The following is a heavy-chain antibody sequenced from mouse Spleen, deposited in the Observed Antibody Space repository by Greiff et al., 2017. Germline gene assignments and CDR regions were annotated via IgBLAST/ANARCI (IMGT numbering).Heavy chain of an antibody. J-gene: IGHJ1*01. D-gene: IGHD2-10*02. V-gene: IGHV2-9*02. CDR1: GFSLTSYG. CDR2: IWAGGST. CDR3: DRDSIIYWYFDV. Sequence: VKLVESGPGLVAPSQSLSITCTVSGFSLTSYGVHWVRQPPGKGLEWLGVIWAGGSTNYNSALMSRLSISKDNSKSQVFLKMNSLQTDDTAMYYCDRDSIIYWYFDVWGAGNTGTGSS.